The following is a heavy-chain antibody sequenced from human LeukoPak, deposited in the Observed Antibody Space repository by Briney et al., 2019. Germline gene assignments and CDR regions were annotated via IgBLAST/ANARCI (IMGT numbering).Heavy chain of an antibody. Sequence: PSETLSLTCTVSGGSIGSGGYYWSWIRQHPGKGLEWIGYIYYSGSTYYNPSLKSRVTISVDTSKNQFSLKLSSVTAADTAVYYCARDPTSPYGMDVWGKGTTVTVSS. CDR2: IYYSGST. CDR3: ARDPTSPYGMDV. V-gene: IGHV4-31*03. D-gene: IGHD4-11*01. CDR1: GGSIGSGGYY. J-gene: IGHJ6*04.